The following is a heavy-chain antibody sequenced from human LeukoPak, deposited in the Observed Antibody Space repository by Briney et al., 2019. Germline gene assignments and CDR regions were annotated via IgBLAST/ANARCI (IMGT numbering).Heavy chain of an antibody. Sequence: SETLSLTCGVSGGSISGTNWWSWVRQPPGQGLEWIGEISLAGQTNYNPSLNGRVTMSLDKSSNQLSLHLTSVNAADTATYFCSRESGPFCPFGYWDQGTLVIVSS. D-gene: IGHD1-26*01. CDR3: SRESGPFCPFGY. CDR1: GGSISGTNW. V-gene: IGHV4/OR15-8*02. J-gene: IGHJ4*02. CDR2: ISLAGQT.